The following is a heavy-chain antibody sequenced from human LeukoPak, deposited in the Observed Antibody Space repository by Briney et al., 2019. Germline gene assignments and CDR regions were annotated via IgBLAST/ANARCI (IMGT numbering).Heavy chain of an antibody. D-gene: IGHD2-2*01. CDR1: GGSISSYY. Sequence: PSETLSLTCTVSGGSISSYYWSWIRQSAGKGLEWIGRLYTSGSTNYNPSLKSRVTMSVDASKNQFSLKLSSVTAADTAVYYCARDQGSTRITWFDPWGQGTLVTVSS. CDR3: ARDQGSTRITWFDP. CDR2: LYTSGST. J-gene: IGHJ5*02. V-gene: IGHV4-4*07.